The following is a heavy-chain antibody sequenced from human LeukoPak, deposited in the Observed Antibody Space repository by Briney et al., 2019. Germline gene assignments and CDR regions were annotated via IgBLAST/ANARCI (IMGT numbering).Heavy chain of an antibody. V-gene: IGHV1-18*01. J-gene: IGHJ4*02. CDR1: GYTFTSYG. D-gene: IGHD5-24*01. Sequence: ASVKVSCKASGYTFTSYGISWVRQAPGQGLEWMGWISAYNGNTNYAQKLQGRVTITADKSTSTAYMELSSLRSEDTAVYYCARDGDGYHLPTHYWGQGTLVTVSS. CDR3: ARDGDGYHLPTHY. CDR2: ISAYNGNT.